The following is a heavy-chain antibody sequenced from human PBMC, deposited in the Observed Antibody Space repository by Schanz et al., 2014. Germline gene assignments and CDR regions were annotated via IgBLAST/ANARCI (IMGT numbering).Heavy chain of an antibody. J-gene: IGHJ5*02. D-gene: IGHD1-1*01. CDR3: VRGRVLES. CDR2: IYIGGNT. CDR1: GFSVGNKY. V-gene: IGHV3-66*01. Sequence: EVQLVESGGGLVQPGGSLRLSCAASGFSVGNKYMNWVRQAPGKGLEWVSFIYIGGNTYYADSVKGRFTISRDNSKNTLYLQMNSLRAEDTAVYYCVRGRVLESWGQGTLXTVSS.